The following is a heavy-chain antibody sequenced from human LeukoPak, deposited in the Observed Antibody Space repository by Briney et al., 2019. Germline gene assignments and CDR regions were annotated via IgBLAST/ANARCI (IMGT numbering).Heavy chain of an antibody. CDR2: IYSGGDT. V-gene: IGHV3-66*02. Sequence: GGSLRLSCAASGFTVGSNFMGWVRQAPGKGLEWVSVIYSGGDTYYADSVKGRFTISRDNSKNTLYLQMNSLRAEDTAVYYCARDFCSSARCNIRWFDPWGQGTLVTVSS. CDR3: ARDFCSSARCNIRWFDP. D-gene: IGHD2-2*02. CDR1: GFTVGSNF. J-gene: IGHJ5*02.